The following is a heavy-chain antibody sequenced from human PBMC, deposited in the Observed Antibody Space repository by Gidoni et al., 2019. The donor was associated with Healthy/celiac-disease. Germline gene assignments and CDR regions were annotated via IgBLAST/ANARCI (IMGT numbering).Heavy chain of an antibody. V-gene: IGHV1-8*01. J-gene: IGHJ4*01. CDR1: GYTFTSDD. CDR3: AGAIRSGWYAESLDY. D-gene: IGHD6-19*01. Sequence: QVQLVQSGAEVKKPGASVKVSCKASGYTFTSDDINWVRQATGQGLEWFGWMNPNMCNTGYAQKVQGRVTMTRNTAISTAYMELSSLRSEDTAVYYCAGAIRSGWYAESLDYWGPGTLVTVSS. CDR2: MNPNMCNT.